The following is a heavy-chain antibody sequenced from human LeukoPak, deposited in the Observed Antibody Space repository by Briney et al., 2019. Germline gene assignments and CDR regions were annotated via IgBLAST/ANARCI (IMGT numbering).Heavy chain of an antibody. J-gene: IGHJ4*02. D-gene: IGHD5-18*01. Sequence: GGSLRLSCAASGFTVSSNYMSWVRQAPGKGLEWVSVIYSGGNTYYADSVKGRFTISRDNSKNTLYLQMNSLRAEDTAVYYCARVSNWGYTSDYFDYWGQGTLVTVSS. CDR1: GFTVSSNY. V-gene: IGHV3-53*01. CDR3: ARVSNWGYTSDYFDY. CDR2: IYSGGNT.